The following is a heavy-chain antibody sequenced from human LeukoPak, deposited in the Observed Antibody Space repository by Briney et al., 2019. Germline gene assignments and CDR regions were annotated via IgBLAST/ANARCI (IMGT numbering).Heavy chain of an antibody. CDR1: GGSISSYY. CDR2: IYYSGST. D-gene: IGHD6-19*01. CDR3: ARLDRARDSGGWYQTFDY. Sequence: ASETLSLTCTVSGGSISSYYWSWIRQPPGKGLEWIGYIYYSGSTNYNPSLKSRVTISVDTSKNQFSLKLSSVTAADTAVYYCARLDRARDSGGWYQTFDYWGQGTLVTVSS. J-gene: IGHJ4*02. V-gene: IGHV4-59*08.